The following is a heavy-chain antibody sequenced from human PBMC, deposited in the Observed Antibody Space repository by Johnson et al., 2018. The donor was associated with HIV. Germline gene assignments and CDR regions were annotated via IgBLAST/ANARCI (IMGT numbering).Heavy chain of an antibody. J-gene: IGHJ3*02. CDR1: GFTFSSYA. V-gene: IGHV3-23*04. CDR3: ARGFGGYSYGYEAVDI. D-gene: IGHD5-18*01. CDR2: IRGSGGST. Sequence: VQLVESGGGLVQPGGSLRLSCAASGFTFSSYAMSWVRQAPGKGLEWVSAIRGSGGSTYYADSVKGRFPISRDTSKNTLYLQMNSRRAEDTAVYYCARGFGGYSYGYEAVDIWGQGTMVTVSS.